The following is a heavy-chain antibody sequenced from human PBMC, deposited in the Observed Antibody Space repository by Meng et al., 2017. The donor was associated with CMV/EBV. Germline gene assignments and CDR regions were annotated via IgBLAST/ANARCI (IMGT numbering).Heavy chain of an antibody. CDR2: INHSGSN. V-gene: IGHV4-34*01. Sequence: SETLSLTCAVYGGSFSGYYWSWIRQPTGKGLEWIGEINHSGSNNFNPYLKTRVTISVDTTKNQFSLKLSSVTAAETAVYYCAIDGANRAMDYWGQGTLVTVSS. J-gene: IGHJ4*02. D-gene: IGHD3-16*01. CDR3: AIDGANRAMDY. CDR1: GGSFSGYY.